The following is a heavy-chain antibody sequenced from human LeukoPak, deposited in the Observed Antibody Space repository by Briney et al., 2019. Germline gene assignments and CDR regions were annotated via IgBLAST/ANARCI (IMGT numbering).Heavy chain of an antibody. D-gene: IGHD3-10*02. J-gene: IGHJ5*02. Sequence: SETLSLTCAVYGGSFSGYYWSWIRQPPGKGLEWIGEINHSGSTNYNPSLKSRVTISVDTSKNQFSLKLSSVTAADTAMYYCARDVRGASDPWGQGTLVTVSS. V-gene: IGHV4-34*01. CDR2: INHSGST. CDR1: GGSFSGYY. CDR3: ARDVRGASDP.